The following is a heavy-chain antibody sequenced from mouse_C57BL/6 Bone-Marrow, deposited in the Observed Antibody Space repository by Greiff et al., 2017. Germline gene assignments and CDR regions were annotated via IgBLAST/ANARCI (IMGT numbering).Heavy chain of an antibody. CDR1: GYTFTSYW. CDR2: IDPSDSEK. V-gene: IGHV1-52*01. J-gene: IGHJ3*01. CDR3: ARSTTVVEDWFAY. Sequence: QVQLQQPGAELVRPASSVKLSCKASGYTFTSYWMHWVKQTPIQGLEWIGNIDPSDSEKHYNQKFTDKATLTVDKSSSTAYMQISSLTSEDSAVYYCARSTTVVEDWFAYWGRGTLVTVSA. D-gene: IGHD1-1*01.